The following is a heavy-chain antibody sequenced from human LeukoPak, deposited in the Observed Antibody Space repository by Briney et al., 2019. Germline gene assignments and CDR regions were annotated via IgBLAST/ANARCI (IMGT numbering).Heavy chain of an antibody. CDR1: GFTFGYHA. D-gene: IGHD2-2*01. Sequence: PGGSLRLSCTASGFTFGYHAINWVRQAPGRGLEWVGFIRSQAYSGTTEYATSVKDRFTISRDDPKSIAYLQMNSLKTEDTAVYYCTRDIVSISQPYYFDYWGQGTLVTVSS. CDR2: IRSQAYSGTT. V-gene: IGHV3-49*04. J-gene: IGHJ4*02. CDR3: TRDIVSISQPYYFDY.